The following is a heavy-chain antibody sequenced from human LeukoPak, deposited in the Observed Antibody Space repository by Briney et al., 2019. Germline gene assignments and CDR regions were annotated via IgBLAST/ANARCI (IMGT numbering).Heavy chain of an antibody. V-gene: IGHV4-59*01. D-gene: IGHD6-13*01. CDR1: GGSISNYY. J-gene: IGHJ4*02. CDR3: ARVTGYRIEDYFDY. Sequence: SETLSLTCTVSGGSISNYYWSWIRQSPVKGLEWIGFIYYSGSTNYNPSLKSRVTISVETSKNEFSLKLRSVTAADTAVYYCARVTGYRIEDYFDYWGQGTLVTVSS. CDR2: IYYSGST.